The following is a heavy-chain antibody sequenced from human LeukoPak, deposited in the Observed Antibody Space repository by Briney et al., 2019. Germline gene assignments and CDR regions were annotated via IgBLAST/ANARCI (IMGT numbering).Heavy chain of an antibody. Sequence: PGGSLRLSCAPSGFTFSSYGMHWVRQAPGKGLEWVAVISYDGSNKYYADSVKGRFTISRDNSKNTLYLQMNSLRAEDTAVYYCAKDAMTSDYWGQGTLVTVSS. V-gene: IGHV3-30*18. CDR2: ISYDGSNK. CDR3: AKDAMTSDY. J-gene: IGHJ4*02. CDR1: GFTFSSYG.